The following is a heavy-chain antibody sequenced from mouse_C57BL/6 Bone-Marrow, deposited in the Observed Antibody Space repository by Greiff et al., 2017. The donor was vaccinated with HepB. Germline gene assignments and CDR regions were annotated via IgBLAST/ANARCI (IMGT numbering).Heavy chain of an antibody. Sequence: QVQLQQPGAELVMPGASVKLSCKASGYTFTSYWMHWVKQRPGQGLEWIGEIDPSDSYTNYNQKFKGKSTLTVDKSSSTAYMQLSSLTSEDSAVYYCAKECDYGSRGAWFAYWGQGTLVTVSA. CDR2: IDPSDSYT. CDR1: GYTFTSYW. D-gene: IGHD1-1*01. CDR3: AKECDYGSRGAWFAY. V-gene: IGHV1-69*01. J-gene: IGHJ3*01.